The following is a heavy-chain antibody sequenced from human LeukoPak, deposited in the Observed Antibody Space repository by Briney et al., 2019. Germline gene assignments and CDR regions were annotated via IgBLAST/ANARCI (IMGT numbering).Heavy chain of an antibody. V-gene: IGHV4-61*02. CDR1: AGSVSSGTYY. Sequence: SQTLSLTCTVSAGSVSSGTYYWNWIRPPAEKGLEWIGRIYASGRTNYNPSLKSRVTISVDTSKNQFSLKLTSVTAADTAVYYCASQTLTDDAFDIWGQGTMVTVSS. CDR2: IYASGRT. D-gene: IGHD1-20*01. CDR3: ASQTLTDDAFDI. J-gene: IGHJ3*02.